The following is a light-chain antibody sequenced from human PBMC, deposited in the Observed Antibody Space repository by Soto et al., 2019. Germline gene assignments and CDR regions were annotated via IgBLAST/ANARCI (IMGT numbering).Light chain of an antibody. V-gene: IGKV3-15*01. CDR2: DAS. CDR3: HQYNSWPPGT. Sequence: EVVLTQSPGTLSLSPGERATLSCRASQIVSSTYLAWFQQKPGQAPRLLISDASTRATGIPARFSGSGSGTEFTLTISSLQSEDFALYYCHQYNSWPPGTFGQGTKVDIK. CDR1: QIVSSTY. J-gene: IGKJ2*01.